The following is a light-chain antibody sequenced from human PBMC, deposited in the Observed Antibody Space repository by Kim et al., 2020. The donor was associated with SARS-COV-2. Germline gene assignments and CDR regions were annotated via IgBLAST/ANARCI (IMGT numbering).Light chain of an antibody. V-gene: IGLV8-61*01. J-gene: IGLJ3*02. CDR2: STN. CDR3: VLYMGSGIWV. CDR1: SGSVSTSYY. Sequence: QTAVTQEPSFSVSPGGTVTLTCGLSSGSVSTSYYPSWYQQTPGQAPRTLIYSTNTRSSGVPDRFSGSILGNKADLTITGAQADDESDYYCVLYMGSGIWVFGRGTQLTV.